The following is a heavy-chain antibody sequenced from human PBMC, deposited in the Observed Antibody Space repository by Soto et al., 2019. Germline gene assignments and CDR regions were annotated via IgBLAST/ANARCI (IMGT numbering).Heavy chain of an antibody. V-gene: IGHV4-59*01. CDR2: IYNSGRGST. Sequence: SETLSLTCSVSGSSMTTYYWHWIRQAPGKGLEWIGFIYNSGRGSTGSNPSLTSRVTFSIDTSKNQFSLKLSSVTAADTAVYYCARKPMNTHAFDIWGQGTMVTVSS. J-gene: IGHJ3*02. CDR3: ARKPMNTHAFDI. CDR1: GSSMTTYY.